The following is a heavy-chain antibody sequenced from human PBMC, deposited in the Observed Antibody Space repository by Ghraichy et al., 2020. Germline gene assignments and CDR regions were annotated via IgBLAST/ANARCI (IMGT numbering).Heavy chain of an antibody. V-gene: IGHV4-34*01. J-gene: IGHJ5*02. D-gene: IGHD3-10*01. CDR1: GGSFSGYY. CDR2: INHSGST. Sequence: SETLSLTCAVYGGSFSGYYWSWIRQPPGKGLEWIGEINHSGSTNYNPSLKSRVTISVDTSKNQFSLKLSSGTAADTAVYYCARSATMVRGGFDPWGQGTLVTVSS. CDR3: ARSATMVRGGFDP.